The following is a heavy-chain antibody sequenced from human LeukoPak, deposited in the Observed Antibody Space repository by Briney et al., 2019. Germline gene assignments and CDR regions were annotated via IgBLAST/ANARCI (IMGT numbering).Heavy chain of an antibody. CDR1: GFTFSSYA. Sequence: TGGSLRLSCAASGFTFSSYAMSWVRQAPGKGLEWVSAISGSGGSTYYADSVKGRFTISRDNSKNTLYLQMNSLRAEDTAVYYCAKRENRTVRGWPPQPLYHWGQGTLVTVSS. J-gene: IGHJ5*02. CDR3: AKRENRTVRGWPPQPLYH. CDR2: ISGSGGST. V-gene: IGHV3-23*01. D-gene: IGHD3-10*01.